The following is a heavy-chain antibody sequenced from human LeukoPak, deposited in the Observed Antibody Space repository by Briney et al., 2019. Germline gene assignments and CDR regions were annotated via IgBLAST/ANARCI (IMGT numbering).Heavy chain of an antibody. V-gene: IGHV3-13*01. CDR3: ARGGYSSSWESYSYYMDV. CDR2: IGTAGDT. J-gene: IGHJ6*03. D-gene: IGHD6-13*01. Sequence: GGSLRLSCAASGFTFSSYDMHWVRQATGKGLGWVSAIGTAGDTYYPGSVKGRFTISRENAKNSLYLQMNSLRAGDTAVYYCARGGYSSSWESYSYYMDVWGKGTTDTVSS. CDR1: GFTFSSYD.